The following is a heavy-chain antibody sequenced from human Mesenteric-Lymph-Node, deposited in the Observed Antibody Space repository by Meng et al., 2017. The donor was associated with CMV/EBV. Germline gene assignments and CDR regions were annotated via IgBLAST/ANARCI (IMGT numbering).Heavy chain of an antibody. Sequence: GESLKISCAASGFTFSDYGMYWDRQAPGKGLEGVAFIRFSGTNEYYADSVKGRLTISRDNSKNTLYPQMSSLRAEDTAVYYCAKQYVNIWGQGTMVTVSS. CDR1: GFTFSDYG. CDR3: AKQYVNI. D-gene: IGHD3-16*01. J-gene: IGHJ3*02. V-gene: IGHV3-30*02. CDR2: IRFSGTNE.